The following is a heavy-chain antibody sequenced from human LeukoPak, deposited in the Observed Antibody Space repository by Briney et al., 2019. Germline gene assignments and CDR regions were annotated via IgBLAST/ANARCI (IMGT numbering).Heavy chain of an antibody. J-gene: IGHJ6*02. CDR1: GGSFSGYH. Sequence: SETLSLTCAVYGGSFSGYHWSWIRQPPGKGLEWIGEINHSGSTNYNPSLKSRVTISVDTSENQFSLKLSSVTAADTAVYYCARDSYSNYVFYYYGMGVWGQGTTVTVSS. D-gene: IGHD4-11*01. CDR3: ARDSYSNYVFYYYGMGV. CDR2: INHSGST. V-gene: IGHV4-34*01.